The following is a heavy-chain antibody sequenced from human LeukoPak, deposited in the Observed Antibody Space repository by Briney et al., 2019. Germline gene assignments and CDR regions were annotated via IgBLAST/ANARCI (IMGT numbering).Heavy chain of an antibody. CDR2: IHPEGNEK. Sequence: RGSLRLSCAASGFTFSNFWMSWVRQAPGRGLEWVANIHPEGNEKYHVQSVEGRFTISRDNIKNSLFLQMHGVGVEHRPVYYCAGGDDFFGDYWGQGTLVTVSS. CDR3: AGGDDFFGDY. CDR1: GFTFSNFW. V-gene: IGHV3-7*04. D-gene: IGHD3-10*01. J-gene: IGHJ4*02.